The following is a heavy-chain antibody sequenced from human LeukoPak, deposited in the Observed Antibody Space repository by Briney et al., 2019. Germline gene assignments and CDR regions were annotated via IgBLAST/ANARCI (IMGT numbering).Heavy chain of an antibody. CDR1: SYSLSSGYY. Sequence: PSETLSLTCTVSSYSLSSGYYWGWIRQPPGKGLEWIGTIYHSGSTYYNPSPKSRVTISVDTSKNQFSLKLSSVTAADTAVYYCAHYDFSSGAAWFDPWGQGTLVTVSS. CDR3: AHYDFSSGAAWFDP. D-gene: IGHD6-19*01. J-gene: IGHJ5*02. CDR2: IYHSGST. V-gene: IGHV4-38-2*02.